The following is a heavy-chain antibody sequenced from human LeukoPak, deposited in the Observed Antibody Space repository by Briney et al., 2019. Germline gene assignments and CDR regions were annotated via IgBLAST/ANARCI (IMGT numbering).Heavy chain of an antibody. J-gene: IGHJ4*02. V-gene: IGHV4-34*01. D-gene: IGHD5-18*01. CDR3: ARVSRAYNYDPIIY. CDR1: GGSFSGYY. CDR2: INHSGST. Sequence: RPSETLSLTCAVYGGSFSGYYWSWIRQPPGKGLEWIGEINHSGSTNYSPSLKSRVTMSVDTSKNQFSLTVSSVTAADTAVYYCARVSRAYNYDPIIYWGQGTLVTVSS.